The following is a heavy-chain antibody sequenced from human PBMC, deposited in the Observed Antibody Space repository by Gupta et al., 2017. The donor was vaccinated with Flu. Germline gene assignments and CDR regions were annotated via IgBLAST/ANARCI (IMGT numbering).Heavy chain of an antibody. Sequence: QVQLQQWGAGLLKPSETLSLTCAVYGGSFSGYYWSWIRQPPGKGLEWIGEINHSGSTNYNPSLKSRVTISVDTSKNQFSLKLSSVTAADTAVYYCARGIRYCSSTSCYSVAWFDPWGQGTLVTVSS. CDR1: GGSFSGYY. V-gene: IGHV4-34*01. D-gene: IGHD2-2*01. J-gene: IGHJ5*02. CDR3: ARGIRYCSSTSCYSVAWFDP. CDR2: INHSGST.